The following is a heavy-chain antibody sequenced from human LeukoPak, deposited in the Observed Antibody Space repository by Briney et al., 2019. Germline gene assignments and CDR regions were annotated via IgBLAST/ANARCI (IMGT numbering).Heavy chain of an antibody. D-gene: IGHD1-1*01. CDR2: IYPGDSDT. CDR3: ARLWEMYNYGMDV. J-gene: IGHJ6*02. V-gene: IGHV5-51*01. Sequence: GESLKISCKGSGYSFTSYWIGWVRQMPGKGLEWMGIIYPGDSDTRYSPSFQGQVTISADKSISTAYLQWSSLKASDTAKYYCARLWEMYNYGMDVWGQGTTVTVSS. CDR1: GYSFTSYW.